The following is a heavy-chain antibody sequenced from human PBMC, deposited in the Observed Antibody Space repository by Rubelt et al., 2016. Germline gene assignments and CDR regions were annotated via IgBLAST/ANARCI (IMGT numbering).Heavy chain of an antibody. Sequence: GSISSYYWSWIRQPPGKGLEWIGYIYYSGSTNYNPSLKSRATISVDTSKNQFSLKLSSVTAADTAVYYCARVYVSGFIRGAFDIWGQGTMVTVSS. J-gene: IGHJ3*02. V-gene: IGHV4-59*01. CDR3: ARVYVSGFIRGAFDI. CDR1: GSISSYY. CDR2: IYYSGST. D-gene: IGHD3-16*01.